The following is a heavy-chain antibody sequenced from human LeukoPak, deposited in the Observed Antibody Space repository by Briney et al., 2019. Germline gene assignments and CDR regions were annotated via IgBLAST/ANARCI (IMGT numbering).Heavy chain of an antibody. CDR3: ARMLLDYDSSGTPSTWYMDV. D-gene: IGHD3-22*01. CDR1: GGSISSYY. CDR2: IYTSGST. V-gene: IGHV4-4*07. J-gene: IGHJ6*03. Sequence: SETLSLTCTVSGGSISSYYWSWIRQPAGKGLEWIGRIYTSGSTNYNPSLKSRVTMSVDTSKNQFSLKLSSVTAADTAVYYCARMLLDYDSSGTPSTWYMDVWGKGTTVTVSS.